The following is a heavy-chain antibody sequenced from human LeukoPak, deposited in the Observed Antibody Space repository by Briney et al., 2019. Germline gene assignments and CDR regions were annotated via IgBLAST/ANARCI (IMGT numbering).Heavy chain of an antibody. Sequence: ASVKVSCRASGGTFSSYAISWVRQAPGQGLEWMGRIIPIFGTANYAQKFQGRVMITTDESTSTAYMELSSLRSEDTAVYYCARGVVGYCSGGSCFHYFDYWGQGTLVTVSS. J-gene: IGHJ4*02. CDR2: IIPIFGTA. D-gene: IGHD2-15*01. V-gene: IGHV1-69*05. CDR1: GGTFSSYA. CDR3: ARGVVGYCSGGSCFHYFDY.